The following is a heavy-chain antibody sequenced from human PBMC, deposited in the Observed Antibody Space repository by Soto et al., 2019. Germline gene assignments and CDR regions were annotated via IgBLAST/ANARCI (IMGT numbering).Heavy chain of an antibody. J-gene: IGHJ5*02. CDR3: ARGRYSSSSRVWFDP. CDR1: GGSFSGYY. D-gene: IGHD6-6*01. CDR2: INHSGST. V-gene: IGHV4-34*01. Sequence: SETLSLACAVYGGSFSGYYWSWIRQPPGKGLEWIGEINHSGSTNYNPSLKSRVTISVDTSKNQFSLKLSSVTAADTAVYYCARGRYSSSSRVWFDPWGQGTLVTVSS.